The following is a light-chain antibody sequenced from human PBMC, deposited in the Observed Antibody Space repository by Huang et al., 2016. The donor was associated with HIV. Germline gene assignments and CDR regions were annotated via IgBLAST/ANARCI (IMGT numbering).Light chain of an antibody. Sequence: EIVMTQSPATLSVSPGERATLSYRASQSIDSNLAWYQQKPGQAPRLLIYGASTRATGIPARFSGSGSGTEFTLTISSLQSEDFAVYYCQQYNDWRETFGQGTKVEIK. CDR2: GAS. CDR3: QQYNDWRET. J-gene: IGKJ1*01. V-gene: IGKV3-15*01. CDR1: QSIDSN.